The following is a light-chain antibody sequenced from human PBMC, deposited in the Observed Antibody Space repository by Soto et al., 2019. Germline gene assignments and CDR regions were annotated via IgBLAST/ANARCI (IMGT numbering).Light chain of an antibody. J-gene: IGLJ1*01. Sequence: QSVLAQPASVSGSPGQSITISCTGTSSDVGRYNLVSWYQQHPGKAPTVLIYEGTKRPSGVSNRFSGSKSGNTASLTISGLQTEDEADYYCYSFAGSTTFSYVFGPGTQLTVL. CDR2: EGT. CDR3: YSFAGSTTFSYV. V-gene: IGLV2-23*03. CDR1: SSDVGRYNL.